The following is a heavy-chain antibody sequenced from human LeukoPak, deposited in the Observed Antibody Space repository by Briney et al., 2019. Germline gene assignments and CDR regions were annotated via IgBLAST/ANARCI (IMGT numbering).Heavy chain of an antibody. Sequence: PGGSLRLSCAASGFTFSNYWMVWVRQAPGKGLEWVANIKQDGSEKYYVDSVKGRFTISRDNAKNSLYLQMNSLRAEGTAVYYCARTLRWYPNFDYWGQGTLVTVSS. D-gene: IGHD4-23*01. CDR1: GFTFSNYW. J-gene: IGHJ4*02. V-gene: IGHV3-7*01. CDR2: IKQDGSEK. CDR3: ARTLRWYPNFDY.